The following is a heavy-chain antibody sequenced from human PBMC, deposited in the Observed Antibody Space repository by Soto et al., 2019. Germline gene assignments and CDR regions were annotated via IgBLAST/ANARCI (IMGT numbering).Heavy chain of an antibody. Sequence: GGSLRLSCAASGFSFNSYVMAWVRQAPGKGLEWVSAMTSGGSTYYPDSVKGRFTISRDSSENTLYLQMNSLRDEDTAVYYCAKASASSWPYYFDSWGHGTLVTVSS. J-gene: IGHJ4*01. CDR2: MTSGGST. D-gene: IGHD6-13*01. CDR1: GFSFNSYV. V-gene: IGHV3-23*01. CDR3: AKASASSWPYYFDS.